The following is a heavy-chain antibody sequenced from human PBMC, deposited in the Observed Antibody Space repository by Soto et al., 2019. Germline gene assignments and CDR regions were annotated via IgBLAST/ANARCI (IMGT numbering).Heavy chain of an antibody. J-gene: IGHJ6*02. V-gene: IGHV1-69*01. CDR1: GGTFSSYA. Sequence: QVQLVQSGAEVKKPGSSVKVSCKASGGTFSSYAISWVRQAPGQGLEWMGGIIPIFGTANYAQKFQGRVTITADESTSTAYMELSSLRSEDTAVYYCAGGGYDSSGYYPYYYYYYGMDVWGQGTTVTVSS. CDR3: AGGGYDSSGYYPYYYYYYGMDV. D-gene: IGHD3-22*01. CDR2: IIPIFGTA.